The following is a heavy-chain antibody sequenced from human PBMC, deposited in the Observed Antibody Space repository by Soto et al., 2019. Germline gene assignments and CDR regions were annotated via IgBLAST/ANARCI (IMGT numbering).Heavy chain of an antibody. J-gene: IGHJ4*02. V-gene: IGHV1-3*05. Sequence: QVQLVQSGAEEKKPGASVKVSCKASGYTFTSYAMHWVRQAPGQRLEWMGWINAGNGNTKYSQKFHGRVTITRDPSASTAYMELSSLRSEDTAVYYCARDLGYALPDYWGQGTLVTVSS. CDR2: INAGNGNT. CDR3: ARDLGYALPDY. CDR1: GYTFTSYA. D-gene: IGHD2-15*01.